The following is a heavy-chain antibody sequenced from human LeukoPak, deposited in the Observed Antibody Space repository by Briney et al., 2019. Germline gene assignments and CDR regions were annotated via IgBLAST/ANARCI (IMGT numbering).Heavy chain of an antibody. D-gene: IGHD5-18*01. CDR1: GFTFSSYS. Sequence: GGSLRLSCAASGFTFSSYSMNWVRQAPGKGLEWVANIKQDGNEKYYVDSVKGRFTISRDNVKNSLYLQMNSLRAEDTAVYYCARVGGYNYGYAFDYWGQGTLVTVSS. J-gene: IGHJ4*02. CDR2: IKQDGNEK. CDR3: ARVGGYNYGYAFDY. V-gene: IGHV3-7*01.